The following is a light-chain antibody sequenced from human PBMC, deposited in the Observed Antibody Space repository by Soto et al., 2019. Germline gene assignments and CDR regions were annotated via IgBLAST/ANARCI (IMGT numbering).Light chain of an antibody. V-gene: IGKV3-20*01. J-gene: IGKJ1*01. CDR3: QQYGTSPQT. CDR1: QSVRSGC. CDR2: GAS. Sequence: DIVLTQSPGTLSLSPGEGATLSCRASQSVRSGCLAWYQQKPGQAPTLVIYGASSRATGIPDRFSGSGSGTDFTLTISRLEPEDFAVYCCQQYGTSPQTFGQGTKVDIK.